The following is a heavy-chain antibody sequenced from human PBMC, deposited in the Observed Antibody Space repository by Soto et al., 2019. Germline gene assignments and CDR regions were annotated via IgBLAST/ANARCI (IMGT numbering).Heavy chain of an antibody. V-gene: IGHV1-18*01. CDR3: ARDQGYCSGGSCYPTVGNAFDI. CDR1: GYPFSSYG. D-gene: IGHD2-15*01. CDR2: ISGYNGNT. Sequence: GASVKVSCKASGYPFSSYGISWVRQAPGQGPEWMGIISGYNGNTSYAQKFQGRVTMTRDTSTSTVYMELSSLRSEDTAVYYCARDQGYCSGGSCYPTVGNAFDIWGQGTMVTVSS. J-gene: IGHJ3*02.